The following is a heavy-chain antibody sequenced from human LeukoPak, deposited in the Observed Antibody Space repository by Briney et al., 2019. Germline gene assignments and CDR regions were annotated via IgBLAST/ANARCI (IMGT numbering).Heavy chain of an antibody. CDR1: GYTFTGYY. Sequence: ASVKVSCKTSGYTFTGYYIHWVRQAPGQGLEWMGWINPNSGGTNYAQKFQARVTVTRDTSISTAYMQLSRLRYDDTAVYYCARGKDIVQLDYWGLGTLVTVSS. J-gene: IGHJ4*02. V-gene: IGHV1-2*02. CDR3: ARGKDIVQLDY. CDR2: INPNSGGT. D-gene: IGHD5-12*01.